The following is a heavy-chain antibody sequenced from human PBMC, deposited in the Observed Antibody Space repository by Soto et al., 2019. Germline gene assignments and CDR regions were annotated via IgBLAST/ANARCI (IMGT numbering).Heavy chain of an antibody. CDR1: GGSISSSGYY. Sequence: PSETLSLTCTVAGGSISSSGYYWGWIRQPPGKGLEWIGSIYYSGSTYYNPSLKSRVTISVDTSKNQFSLKLSSVTAADTAVYYCARRPGYSSGWYGDYYYGMDVWGQGTTVTVSS. J-gene: IGHJ6*02. CDR3: ARRPGYSSGWYGDYYYGMDV. CDR2: IYYSGST. V-gene: IGHV4-39*01. D-gene: IGHD6-19*01.